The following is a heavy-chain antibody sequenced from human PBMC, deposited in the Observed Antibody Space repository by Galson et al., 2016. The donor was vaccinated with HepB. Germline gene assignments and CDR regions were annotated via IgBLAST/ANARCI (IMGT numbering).Heavy chain of an antibody. CDR3: ARVWRGGVIDTFYYYYYGMDV. V-gene: IGHV7-4-1*02. Sequence: SEKVSCKASGYSFNSYGLNWVRQAPGQGLEWMGWINTNTGNPTYAQGFTGRFVFSLDSSVSTAYLQISSLKAEDTAAYYCARVWRGGVIDTFYYYYYGMDVWGQGTTVTVSS. D-gene: IGHD3-16*02. J-gene: IGHJ6*02. CDR1: GYSFNSYG. CDR2: INTNTGNP.